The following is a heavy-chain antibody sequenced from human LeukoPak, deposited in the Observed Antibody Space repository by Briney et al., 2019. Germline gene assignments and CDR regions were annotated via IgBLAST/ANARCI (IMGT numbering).Heavy chain of an antibody. CDR3: ARRPAMDV. V-gene: IGHV4-39*01. Sequence: PSETLSLTCTVSGGSISRSSYYWGWIRQPPGKGLEWIGSIYYSGSTYFSPSLKSRVTISVDTSKNQFSLKLSSVTAADTAVYYCARRPAMDVWGQGTTVTVSS. J-gene: IGHJ6*02. CDR2: IYYSGST. CDR1: GGSISRSSYY.